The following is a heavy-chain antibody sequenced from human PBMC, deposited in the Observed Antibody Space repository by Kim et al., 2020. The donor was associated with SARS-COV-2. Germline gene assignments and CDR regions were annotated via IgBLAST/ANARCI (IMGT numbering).Heavy chain of an antibody. Sequence: SETLSLTCTVSGGSISSYYWTWIRQPAGKGLEWIGQIYFNGNTDYNPSVKSRVTMSVDTSKNQFSLKLTSVTAADTAVYYCARGTMGVYNWYDPWGQGT. CDR3: ARGTMGVYNWYDP. D-gene: IGHD1-1*01. CDR2: IYFNGNT. CDR1: GGSISSYY. V-gene: IGHV4-4*07. J-gene: IGHJ5*02.